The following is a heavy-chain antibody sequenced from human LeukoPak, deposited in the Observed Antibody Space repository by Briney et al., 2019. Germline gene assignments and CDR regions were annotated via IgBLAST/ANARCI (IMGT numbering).Heavy chain of an antibody. CDR3: ATRYCSSTSCWFDP. J-gene: IGHJ5*02. CDR1: GYTLTELS. Sequence: ASVRVSCKVSGYTLTELSMHWVRHAPGKGLEWMGGFDPEDGETIYEQKFQGRVTMTEDTSTDTAYMELSSLRSEDTAVYYCATRYCSSTSCWFDPWGQGTLVTVSS. V-gene: IGHV1-24*01. CDR2: FDPEDGET. D-gene: IGHD2-2*01.